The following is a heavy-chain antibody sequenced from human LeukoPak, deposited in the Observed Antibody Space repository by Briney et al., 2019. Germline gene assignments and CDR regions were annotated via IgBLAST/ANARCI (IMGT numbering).Heavy chain of an antibody. Sequence: ASVKVSCKASGYTFTGYYMHWVRQAPGQGLEWMGWINPNSGGTNYAQKFQGRVTMTRDTSISTAYMELSRLRSDDTAVYYCARVGLSCTNGVCYDNWFDPWGQGTLATVSS. CDR1: GYTFTGYY. V-gene: IGHV1-2*02. D-gene: IGHD2-8*01. CDR2: INPNSGGT. J-gene: IGHJ5*02. CDR3: ARVGLSCTNGVCYDNWFDP.